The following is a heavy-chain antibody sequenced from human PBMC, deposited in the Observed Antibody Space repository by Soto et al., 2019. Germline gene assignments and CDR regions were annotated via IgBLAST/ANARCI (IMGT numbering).Heavy chain of an antibody. D-gene: IGHD6-13*01. CDR1: GGTFSSYA. V-gene: IGHV1-69*13. CDR3: ARGIAAMRYYFDY. Sequence: SVKVSCKASGGTFSSYAISWVRQAPGQGLEWMGGIIPIFGTANYAQKFQGRVTITADESTSTAYMELSSLRSEDTAVYYCARGIAAMRYYFDYWGKGTLVTVSS. J-gene: IGHJ4*02. CDR2: IIPIFGTA.